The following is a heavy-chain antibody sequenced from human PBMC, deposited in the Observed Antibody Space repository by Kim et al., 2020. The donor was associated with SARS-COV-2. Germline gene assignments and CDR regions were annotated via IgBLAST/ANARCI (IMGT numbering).Heavy chain of an antibody. CDR3: AKGPIAVVPGGKMWLDP. D-gene: IGHD2-2*01. CDR2: ISYDGTIQ. Sequence: GGSLRLSCAASGLTFRNFGMHWVRQAPGKGLEWVADISYDGTIQNYGDSVEGRFTISRDNSKHTLYLQMNSLRVEDTAVYYCAKGPIAVVPGGKMWLDPWGRGTLVTVSA. V-gene: IGHV3-30*18. J-gene: IGHJ5*02. CDR1: GLTFRNFG.